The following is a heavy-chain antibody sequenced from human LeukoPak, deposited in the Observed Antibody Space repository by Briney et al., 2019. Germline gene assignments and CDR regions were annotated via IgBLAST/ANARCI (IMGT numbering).Heavy chain of an antibody. V-gene: IGHV3-11*06. CDR2: ISSSSSYT. D-gene: IGHD6-13*01. Sequence: GGSLRLSCAASGVTFSDYYMSWIRQAPGKGLEWVSYISSSSSYTNYADSVKGRFTISRDNAKNSLYLQMNSLRAEDTAVYYCARDCIAAAGTIDYWGQGTLVTVSS. CDR1: GVTFSDYY. CDR3: ARDCIAAAGTIDY. J-gene: IGHJ4*02.